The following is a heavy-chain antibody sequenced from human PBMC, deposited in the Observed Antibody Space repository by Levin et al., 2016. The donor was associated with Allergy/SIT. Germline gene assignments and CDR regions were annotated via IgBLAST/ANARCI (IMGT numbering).Heavy chain of an antibody. D-gene: IGHD4-11*01. J-gene: IGHJ4*02. CDR3: AKAFSNYAATGFDY. CDR1: GFTFSNYW. V-gene: IGHV3-7*01. CDR2: IKQDGSET. Sequence: GESLKISCAASGFTFSNYWMSWVRQAPGKGLEWVANIKQDGSETYYLGSVKGRFAISRDNSKNTLYLQMNSLRLEDTALYYCAKAFSNYAATGFDYWGQGALVTVSS.